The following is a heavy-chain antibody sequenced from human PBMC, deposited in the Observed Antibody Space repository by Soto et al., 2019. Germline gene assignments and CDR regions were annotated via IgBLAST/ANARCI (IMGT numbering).Heavy chain of an antibody. V-gene: IGHV3-23*01. CDR1: GFTFSSYA. CDR2: ISGGGQAT. Sequence: GGSLRLSCAASGFTFSSYAMSRVRQAPGKGLEWVAVISGGGQATHYVDSVKGRFNISRDNSKNMVFLQMNSLRIEDTALYFCAKVGVATDGDYLWGQGTVVTVSS. D-gene: IGHD3-3*01. CDR3: AKVGVATDGDYL. J-gene: IGHJ5*02.